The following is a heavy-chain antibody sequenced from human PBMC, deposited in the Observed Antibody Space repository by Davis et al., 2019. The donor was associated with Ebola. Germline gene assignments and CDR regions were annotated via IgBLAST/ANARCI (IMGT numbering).Heavy chain of an antibody. CDR2: IYWDDDQ. CDR1: GFSLSTSGVG. Sequence: SGPTLVKPTQTLTLTCTFSGFSLSTSGVGVGWTRQPPGQALEWLALIYWDDDQRYSPSLKTRLTITKDTSKNQVVLTMTNMDPLDTATYFCAHSLEPRWGPCAGGVCHSDYFDYWGQGTLVTVSA. CDR3: AHSLEPRWGPCAGGVCHSDYFDY. D-gene: IGHD2-8*02. V-gene: IGHV2-5*02. J-gene: IGHJ4*02.